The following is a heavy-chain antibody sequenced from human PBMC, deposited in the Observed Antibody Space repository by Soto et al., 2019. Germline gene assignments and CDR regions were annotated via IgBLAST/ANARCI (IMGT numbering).Heavy chain of an antibody. CDR1: GFTFSSYS. J-gene: IGHJ3*02. D-gene: IGHD2-2*01. Sequence: EVQLVESGGGLVKPGGSLRLSCAASGFTFSSYSMNWVRQAPGKGLEWVSSISSSSSYIYYADSVKGRFTISRDNAKNSLYLQMNSLRAEDTAVYYCARDRGDLGYCSSTSCYANDAFDIWGQGTMVTVSS. CDR3: ARDRGDLGYCSSTSCYANDAFDI. V-gene: IGHV3-21*01. CDR2: ISSSSSYI.